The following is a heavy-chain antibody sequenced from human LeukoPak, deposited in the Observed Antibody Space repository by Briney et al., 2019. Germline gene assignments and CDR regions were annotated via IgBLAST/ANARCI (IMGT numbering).Heavy chain of an antibody. D-gene: IGHD3-22*01. J-gene: IGHJ4*02. V-gene: IGHV3-11*06. CDR1: GFSFTDYY. CDR2: INSYSNYT. CDR3: ATHYYDSRGYDVGYYFDY. Sequence: GGSLRVSCAASGFSFTDYYMSWIRQAPGKGLEWVSFINSYSNYTNYADSVKGRFSISRDNAKSSLYLQMNSLRAEDTAVYYCATHYYDSRGYDVGYYFDYWGQGTLVTVSS.